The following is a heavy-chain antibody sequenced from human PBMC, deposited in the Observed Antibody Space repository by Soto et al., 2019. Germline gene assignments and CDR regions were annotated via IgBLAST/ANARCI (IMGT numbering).Heavy chain of an antibody. Sequence: GGSLRLSCAASGFTFSSYGMHWVRQAPGKGLEWVAVIWYDGSNKYYADSVKGRFTISRDNSKNTLYLQMNSLRAEDTAVYYCARGSATHVDIVATITSYYYYGMDVWGQGTTVTVSS. CDR3: ARGSATHVDIVATITSYYYYGMDV. V-gene: IGHV3-33*01. J-gene: IGHJ6*02. CDR1: GFTFSSYG. CDR2: IWYDGSNK. D-gene: IGHD5-12*01.